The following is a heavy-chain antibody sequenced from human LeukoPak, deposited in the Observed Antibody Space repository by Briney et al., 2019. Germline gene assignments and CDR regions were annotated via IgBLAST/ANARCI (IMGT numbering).Heavy chain of an antibody. J-gene: IGHJ4*02. CDR2: ISAYGGST. Sequence: GGSLRLSCADSGFTFSNYAMSWVRQAPGKGLEWVSGISAYGGSTYYADTVKGRFTISRDNSKNILYLQMNSLRAEDTAVYYCAKWIQLSYFDYRGQGTLVTVSS. CDR3: AKWIQLSYFDY. CDR1: GFTFSNYA. D-gene: IGHD5-18*01. V-gene: IGHV3-23*01.